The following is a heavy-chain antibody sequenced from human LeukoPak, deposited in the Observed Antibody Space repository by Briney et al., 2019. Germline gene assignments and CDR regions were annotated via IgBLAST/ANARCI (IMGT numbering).Heavy chain of an antibody. CDR3: AKRSAESSGYFDY. Sequence: GGSLRLSCAASGFTFSTYEMNWVRQAPGKGLEWVSYISRSGSTIYYADSVKGRFTISRDNSKNTLYLQMNSLRAEDTAVYYCAKRSAESSGYFDYWGQGTLVTVSS. CDR1: GFTFSTYE. J-gene: IGHJ4*02. D-gene: IGHD6-19*01. CDR2: ISRSGSTI. V-gene: IGHV3-48*03.